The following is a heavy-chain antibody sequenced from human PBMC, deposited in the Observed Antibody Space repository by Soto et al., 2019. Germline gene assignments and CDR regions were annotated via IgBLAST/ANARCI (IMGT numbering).Heavy chain of an antibody. D-gene: IGHD2-15*01. V-gene: IGHV3-30*18. CDR2: ISYDGSNK. Sequence: LRLSCAASGFTFSSYGMHWVRQAPGKGLEWVAVISYDGSNKYYADSVKGRFTISRDNSKNTLYLQMNSLRAEDTAVYYCAKLYVVAATLDYWGQGTLVTVS. CDR3: AKLYVVAATLDY. CDR1: GFTFSSYG. J-gene: IGHJ4*02.